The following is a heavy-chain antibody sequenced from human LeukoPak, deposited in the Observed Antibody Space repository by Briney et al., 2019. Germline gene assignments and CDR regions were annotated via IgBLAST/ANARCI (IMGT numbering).Heavy chain of an antibody. Sequence: ASVKVSRKVSGYTLTELSMHWVRQAPGKGLEWMGGFDPEDGETIYAQKFQGRVTMTEDTSTDTAYMELSSLRSEDTAVYYCATDKQLLVPTNHPPTYGMDVWGKGTTVTVSS. CDR2: FDPEDGET. J-gene: IGHJ6*04. CDR1: GYTLTELS. CDR3: ATDKQLLVPTNHPPTYGMDV. D-gene: IGHD2-15*01. V-gene: IGHV1-24*01.